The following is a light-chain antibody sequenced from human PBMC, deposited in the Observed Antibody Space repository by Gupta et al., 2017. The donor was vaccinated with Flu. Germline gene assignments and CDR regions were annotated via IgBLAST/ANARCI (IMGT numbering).Light chain of an antibody. Sequence: DIQMTQSPSTLSASVGDRVTITCQASQDIGNFLNWYQQKPGKAPNLLIYDASNLKRGVPSRFSGSGSGTDFSFNISSLQPEDSATYHCQQVENLPSTFGQGTKLEV. CDR1: QDIGNF. CDR2: DAS. CDR3: QQVENLPST. V-gene: IGKV1-33*01. J-gene: IGKJ2*01.